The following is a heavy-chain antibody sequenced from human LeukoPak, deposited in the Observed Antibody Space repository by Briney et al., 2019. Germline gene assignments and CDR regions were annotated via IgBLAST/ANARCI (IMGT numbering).Heavy chain of an antibody. CDR1: GGSISSYY. V-gene: IGHV4-59*01. Sequence: SETLSLTCTVSGGSISSYYWSWIRRSPGKGLEWIGYIYYTGSTTYNPSLKSRVTISADTSKNQFSLKLSSVTAADTAVYYCASRKLGNDYWGQGTLVTVSS. J-gene: IGHJ4*02. CDR3: ASRKLGNDY. CDR2: IYYTGST. D-gene: IGHD7-27*01.